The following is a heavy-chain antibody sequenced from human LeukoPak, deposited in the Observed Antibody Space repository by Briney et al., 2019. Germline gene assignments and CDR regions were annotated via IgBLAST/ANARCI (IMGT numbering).Heavy chain of an antibody. J-gene: IGHJ6*03. V-gene: IGHV5-51*01. Sequence: GESLKISCKGSGYRFTTDWIGWVRQMPGKGLEWMGIIYPSDSDTRYNPSFQGQFTISADKSISTAYLQWSSLKASDTAIYYCVRLDGPYYYMDVWGKGTTVTVSS. CDR3: VRLDGPYYYMDV. CDR2: IYPSDSDT. CDR1: GYRFTTDW. D-gene: IGHD4-17*01.